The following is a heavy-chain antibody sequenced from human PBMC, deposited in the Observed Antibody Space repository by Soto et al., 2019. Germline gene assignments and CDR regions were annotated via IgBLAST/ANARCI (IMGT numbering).Heavy chain of an antibody. J-gene: IGHJ6*02. V-gene: IGHV4-31*03. CDR1: GGSIRSGGYY. CDR3: ARDPLMATAGTARHYFGLDV. D-gene: IGHD5-18*01. CDR2: IYYSGNT. Sequence: PSETLSLTCTVSGGSIRSGGYYWSWVRQNPRRGLEWIGNIYYSGNTYYNPSLKSRLTISVDTSKNQFSLNLSSVTAADTAVYYCARDPLMATAGTARHYFGLDVWGQGTTVTVSS.